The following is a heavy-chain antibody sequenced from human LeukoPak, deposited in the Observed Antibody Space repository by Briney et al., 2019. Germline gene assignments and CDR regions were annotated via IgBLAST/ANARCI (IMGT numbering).Heavy chain of an antibody. V-gene: IGHV3-23*01. CDR2: ISGSGGST. CDR3: AKSRWLRLTPFDY. D-gene: IGHD5-12*01. Sequence: GGSLRLSCAASGFTLSNYGMHWVRQAPGKGLEWVSAISGSGGSTYYADSVKGRFTISRDNSKNTLYLQMNSLRAEDTAVYYCAKSRWLRLTPFDYWGQGTLVTVSS. CDR1: GFTLSNYG. J-gene: IGHJ4*02.